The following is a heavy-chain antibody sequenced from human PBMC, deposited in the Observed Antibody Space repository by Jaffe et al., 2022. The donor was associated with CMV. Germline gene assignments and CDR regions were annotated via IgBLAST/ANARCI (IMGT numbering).Heavy chain of an antibody. CDR3: ARVYSSGWSRFGRGWFDP. CDR2: INHSGST. V-gene: IGHV4-34*01. CDR1: GGSFSGYY. D-gene: IGHD6-19*01. J-gene: IGHJ5*02. Sequence: QVQLQQWGAGLLKPSETLSLTCAVYGGSFSGYYWSWIRQPPGKGLEWIGEINHSGSTNYNPSLKSRVTISVDTSKNQFSLKLSSVTAADTAVYYCARVYSSGWSRFGRGWFDPWGQGTLVTVSS.